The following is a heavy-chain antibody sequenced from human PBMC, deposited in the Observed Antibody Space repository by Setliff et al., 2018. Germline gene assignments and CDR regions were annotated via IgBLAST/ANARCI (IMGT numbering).Heavy chain of an antibody. CDR3: ARCITIFGVVIPNAFDY. CDR1: GFSLSTSGVG. Sequence: SGPTLVNPTQTLTLTCTFSGFSLSTSGVGVGRIRQPPGKALEWLALIYRDDDKRYSPSLKSRLTITKGTSKNQVVLTMTNMDPVDTATYYCARCITIFGVVIPNAFDYWGQGTLVTVSS. J-gene: IGHJ4*02. CDR2: IYRDDDK. V-gene: IGHV2-5*02. D-gene: IGHD3-3*01.